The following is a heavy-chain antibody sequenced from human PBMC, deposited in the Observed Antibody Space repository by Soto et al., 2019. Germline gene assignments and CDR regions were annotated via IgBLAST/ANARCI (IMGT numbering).Heavy chain of an antibody. J-gene: IGHJ6*02. CDR1: GYTFTSYG. Sequence: QVQLVQSGAEVKKPGASVKVSCKASGYTFTSYGISWVRQAPGQGLEWMGWISAYNGNTNYAQKLQGRVTMTTDTSTSTAYMELRSLRSGDTAVYYCARDSPRRPYCSSTSCYPYYYYGMDVWGQGTTVTVSS. D-gene: IGHD2-2*01. CDR2: ISAYNGNT. V-gene: IGHV1-18*04. CDR3: ARDSPRRPYCSSTSCYPYYYYGMDV.